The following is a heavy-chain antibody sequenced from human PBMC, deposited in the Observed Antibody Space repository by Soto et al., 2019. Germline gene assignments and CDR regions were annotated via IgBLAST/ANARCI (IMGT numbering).Heavy chain of an antibody. Sequence: TPALTCAVSGGSINSGGYSWGGIRQPPGKGLEWIGYIYHSGSTYYNPSLKSRVTISVDRSKNQFSLKLSSVTAADTAVYYCARGRYMIAAFDYWGQGTLVSVSS. CDR3: ARGRYMIAAFDY. D-gene: IGHD3-22*01. V-gene: IGHV4-30-2*01. CDR1: GGSINSGGYS. J-gene: IGHJ4*02. CDR2: IYHSGST.